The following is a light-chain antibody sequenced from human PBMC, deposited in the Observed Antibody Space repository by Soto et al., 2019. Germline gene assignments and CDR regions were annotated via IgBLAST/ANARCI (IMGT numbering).Light chain of an antibody. CDR2: KAS. CDR3: QQYNSYST. Sequence: DIQMTQSPSTLSASVGDRVTITCRASQSISSWLAWYQQKPGKAPKLLIYKASSLENEVPSRFSGSGSGTEFTLTISSLQPDDFATYYCQQYNSYSTFGQGTKVEIK. V-gene: IGKV1-5*03. J-gene: IGKJ1*01. CDR1: QSISSW.